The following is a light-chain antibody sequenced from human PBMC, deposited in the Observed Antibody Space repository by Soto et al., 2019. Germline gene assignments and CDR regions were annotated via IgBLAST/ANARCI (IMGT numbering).Light chain of an antibody. CDR1: QSVSSY. V-gene: IGKV3-20*01. J-gene: IGKJ1*01. CDR2: GAS. CDR3: QQYGSSGT. Sequence: EIVLTQSPATLSLSPGERATLSFRASQSVSSYLAWYQPKPGKAPRLLIYGASTRATGIPARLSGSGSGTDLTLTIRRLEPEDFAVYYCQQYGSSGTFGQGTKVDIK.